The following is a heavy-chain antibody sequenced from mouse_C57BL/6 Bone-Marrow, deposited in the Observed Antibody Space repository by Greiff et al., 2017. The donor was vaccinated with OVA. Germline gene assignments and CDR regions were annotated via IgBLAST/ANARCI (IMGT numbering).Heavy chain of an antibody. J-gene: IGHJ1*03. V-gene: IGHV5-12*01. CDR1: GFTFSDYY. Sequence: DVKLVESGGGLVQPGGSLKLSCAASGFTFSDYYMYWVRQTPEKRLEWVAYISNGGGSTYYPDTVKGRFTISRDNAKNTLYLQMSRLKSEDTAMYYCARQAWYFDVWGTGTTVTVSS. CDR3: ARQAWYFDV. CDR2: ISNGGGST.